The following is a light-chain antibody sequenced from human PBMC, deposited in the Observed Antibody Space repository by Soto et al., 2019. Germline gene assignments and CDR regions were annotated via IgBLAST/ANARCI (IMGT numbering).Light chain of an antibody. Sequence: EIVMTQSPATLSVSPGERATVSCRASQTVSSNLAWYQQRPGQAPRLLMYGASTRATGIPARFSGSGSGTEFTLTISSLEPEDFAIYYCQQRSNWITFGQGTRLEIK. CDR2: GAS. CDR3: QQRSNWIT. V-gene: IGKV3-15*01. CDR1: QTVSSN. J-gene: IGKJ5*01.